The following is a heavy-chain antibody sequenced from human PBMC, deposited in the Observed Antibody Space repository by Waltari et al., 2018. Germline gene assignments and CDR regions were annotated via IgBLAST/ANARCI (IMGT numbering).Heavy chain of an antibody. J-gene: IGHJ4*02. Sequence: QVQLQESGPGLVKPSETLSLTCTVSGGSISSYYWSWIRQPPGKGLEWIGYIYYSGSTNYNPSLKIRVTISVDTSKNQFSLKLSSVTAADTAVYYCARDDSLDYWGQGTLVTVSS. D-gene: IGHD2-21*01. CDR2: IYYSGST. CDR3: ARDDSLDY. CDR1: GGSISSYY. V-gene: IGHV4-59*01.